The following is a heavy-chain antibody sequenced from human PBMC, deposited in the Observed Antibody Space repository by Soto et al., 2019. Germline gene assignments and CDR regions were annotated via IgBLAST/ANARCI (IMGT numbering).Heavy chain of an antibody. CDR1: GFTFSNAW. Sequence: EVQLVESGGGLVKPGGSLRLSCAASGFTFSNAWMSWVRQAPGKGLEWVGRIKSKTDGGTTDYAAPVKGRFTISRDDSKNTLYLQMNSLKTDDTAVDYCTTDYVVAATPIDYWGQGTLVTVSS. D-gene: IGHD2-15*01. J-gene: IGHJ4*02. V-gene: IGHV3-15*01. CDR3: TTDYVVAATPIDY. CDR2: IKSKTDGGTT.